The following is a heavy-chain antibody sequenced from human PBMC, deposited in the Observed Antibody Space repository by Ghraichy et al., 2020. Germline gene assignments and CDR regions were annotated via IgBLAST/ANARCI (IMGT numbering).Heavy chain of an antibody. D-gene: IGHD5-18*01. J-gene: IGHJ4*02. Sequence: GGSLRLSCAASGFTFSSYAMHWVRQAPGKGLEWVAVISYDGSNKYYADSVKGRFTISRDNSKNTLYLQMNSLRAEDTAVYYCARGRRNTALVYYFDYWGQGTLVTVSS. CDR2: ISYDGSNK. CDR1: GFTFSSYA. V-gene: IGHV3-30-3*01. CDR3: ARGRRNTALVYYFDY.